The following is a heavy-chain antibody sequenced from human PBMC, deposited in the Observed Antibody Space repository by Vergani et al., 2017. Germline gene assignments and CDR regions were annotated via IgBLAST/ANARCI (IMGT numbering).Heavy chain of an antibody. CDR1: GFTFSSYA. J-gene: IGHJ6*02. V-gene: IGHV3-23*01. CDR2: ISGSGGST. D-gene: IGHD1-1*01. CDR3: AKSKTGTPAYGMDV. Sequence: EVQLLESGGGLVQPGGSLRLSCAASGFTFSSYAMSWVRQAPGKGLEWVSAISGSGGSTYYADSVQGLFTISRDNSKNTLYLQMNSLRAEDTAVYYCAKSKTGTPAYGMDVWGQGTTVTVSS.